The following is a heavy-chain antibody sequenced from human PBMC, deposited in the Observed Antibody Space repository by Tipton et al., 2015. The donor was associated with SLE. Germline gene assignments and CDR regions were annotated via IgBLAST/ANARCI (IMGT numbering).Heavy chain of an antibody. CDR2: INTNTGNP. V-gene: IGHV7-4-1*02. CDR1: GYTFTSYA. Sequence: QLVQSGAEVKKPGASVKVSCKASGYTFTSYAMNWVRQAPGQGLEWMGWINTNTGNPTYAQGFTGRFVFSLDSSVSTAYLQISSLKAEDTAVYCCARAEWGTPGYVYYGMAVWGQGTTVTVS. D-gene: IGHD3-3*01. J-gene: IGHJ6*02. CDR3: ARAEWGTPGYVYYGMAV.